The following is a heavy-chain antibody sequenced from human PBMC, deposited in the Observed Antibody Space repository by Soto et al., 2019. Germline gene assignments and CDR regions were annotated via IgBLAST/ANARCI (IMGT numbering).Heavy chain of an antibody. V-gene: IGHV1-69*08. Sequence: QVQLVQSGAEVKKPGSSVKVSCKASGGTFSRYSITWVRQAPGHGLEWIGRIIPIFGIASYAQKFQGRVTITADESRRTAYMELSSRRSDDTAVYYCAREDRDRETGLVPAAIDGMDVWGQGTTVTVSS. D-gene: IGHD2-2*01. CDR3: AREDRDRETGLVPAAIDGMDV. CDR2: IIPIFGIA. J-gene: IGHJ6*02. CDR1: GGTFSRYS.